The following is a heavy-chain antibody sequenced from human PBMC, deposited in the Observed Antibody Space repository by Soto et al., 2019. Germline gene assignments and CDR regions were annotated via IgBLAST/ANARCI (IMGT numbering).Heavy chain of an antibody. D-gene: IGHD3-22*01. CDR3: AREFLPYDSSLGYFDY. CDR1: GFTFSSYW. J-gene: IGHJ4*02. CDR2: IKQDGSEK. Sequence: GGSLRLSCAASGFTFSSYWMSWVRQAPGKGLEWVANIKQDGSEKYYVDSVKGRFTISRDNAKNSLYLQMNSLRAEDTAVYYCAREFLPYDSSLGYFDYWGQGTPVNVSS. V-gene: IGHV3-7*03.